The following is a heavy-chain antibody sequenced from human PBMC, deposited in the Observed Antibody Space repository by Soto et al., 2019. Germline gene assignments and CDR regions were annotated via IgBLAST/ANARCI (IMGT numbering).Heavy chain of an antibody. J-gene: IGHJ6*04. D-gene: IGHD4-17*01. V-gene: IGHV1-18*01. CDR3: ARVRWANGDIKYYGMDG. CDR2: ISAYNGNT. CDR1: GYTFTSYG. Sequence: ASVKGSCKASGYTFTSYGISWVRQAPGQGLEWMGWISAYNGNTNYAQKLQGRVTMTTDTSTSTAYMELRSLRSDDTAVYYCARVRWANGDIKYYGMDGWGKGNTGTVCS.